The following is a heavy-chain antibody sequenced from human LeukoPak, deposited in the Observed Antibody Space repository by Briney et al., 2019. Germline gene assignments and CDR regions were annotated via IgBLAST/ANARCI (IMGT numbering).Heavy chain of an antibody. D-gene: IGHD3-10*01. CDR2: IYSGGST. Sequence: PGGSLRLSCAASGFTVSSNYMSWVRQAPGKGLEWVSVIYSGGSTYYADSVKGRFTIPRDNSKNTLYLQMNSLRAEDTAVYYCAIPTRITMVRGSNGAFDIWGQGTMVTVSS. CDR1: GFTVSSNY. CDR3: AIPTRITMVRGSNGAFDI. V-gene: IGHV3-53*01. J-gene: IGHJ3*02.